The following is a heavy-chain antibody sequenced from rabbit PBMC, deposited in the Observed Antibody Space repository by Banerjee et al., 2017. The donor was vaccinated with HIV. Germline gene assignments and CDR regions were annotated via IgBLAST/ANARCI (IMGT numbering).Heavy chain of an antibody. D-gene: IGHD4-1*01. V-gene: IGHV1S45*01. J-gene: IGHJ4*01. CDR1: GIDFSSYG. CDR3: ARDLAGVIGWNFNL. CDR2: INTSTGNT. Sequence: QEQLEESGGGLVQPGESLKLSCKASGIDFSSYGFSWVRQAPGKGLEWIACINTSTGNTVYATWAKGRFTISKTSWTTVTLQMTSLTAADTATHFCARDLAGVIGWNFNLWGPGTLVTVS.